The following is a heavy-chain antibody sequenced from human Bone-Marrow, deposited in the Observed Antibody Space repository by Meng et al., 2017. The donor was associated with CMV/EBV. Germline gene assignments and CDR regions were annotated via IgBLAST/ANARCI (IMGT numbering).Heavy chain of an antibody. V-gene: IGHV5-51*01. CDR2: IYPGDSDT. J-gene: IGHJ6*02. D-gene: IGHD2-2*01. Sequence: GGSLRLSGKGSGYSFTSYWIGWVRQMPGKGLEWMGIIYPGDSDTRYSPSFQGQVTISADKSISTAYLQWSSLKASDTAMYYCARYTREDIVVVPAAISYYGMDVWGQGTTVTVSS. CDR1: GYSFTSYW. CDR3: ARYTREDIVVVPAAISYYGMDV.